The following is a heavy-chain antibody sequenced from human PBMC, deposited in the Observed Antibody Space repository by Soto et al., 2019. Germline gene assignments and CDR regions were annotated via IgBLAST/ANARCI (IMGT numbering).Heavy chain of an antibody. CDR3: AKRTVGWYFDL. CDR1: GFTFSSYA. V-gene: IGHV3-23*01. Sequence: EVQLLESGGGLVQPGGSLRLSCAASGFTFSSYAMSWVRQAPGKGLEWVSVISGSGGSTYSADSVKGRFTISRDNSENTLYLQMNSLRGEDTAVYYCAKRTVGWYFDLWGRGTLVTVSS. CDR2: ISGSGGST. J-gene: IGHJ2*01. D-gene: IGHD4-17*01.